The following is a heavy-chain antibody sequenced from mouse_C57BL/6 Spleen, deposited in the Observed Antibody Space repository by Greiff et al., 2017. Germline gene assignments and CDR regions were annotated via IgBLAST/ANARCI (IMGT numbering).Heavy chain of an antibody. V-gene: IGHV5-9-1*02. CDR1: GFTFSSYA. CDR3: TRGLYDYDGDGFAY. D-gene: IGHD2-4*01. CDR2: ISSGGDYI. J-gene: IGHJ3*01. Sequence: EVQRVESGEGLVKPGGSLKLSCAASGFTFSSYAMSWVRQTPEKRLEWVAYISSGGDYIYYADTVKGRFTISRDNARNTLYLQMSSLKSEDTAMYYCTRGLYDYDGDGFAYWGQGTLVTVSA.